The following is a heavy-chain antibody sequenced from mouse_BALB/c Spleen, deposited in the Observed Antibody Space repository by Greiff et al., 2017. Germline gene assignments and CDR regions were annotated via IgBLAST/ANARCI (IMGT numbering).Heavy chain of an antibody. J-gene: IGHJ4*01. CDR1: GFTFTDYY. CDR2: IRNKANGYTT. V-gene: IGHV7-3*02. CDR3: ARDYSNFFYAMDY. Sequence: EVQGVESGGGLVQPGGSLRLSCATSGFTFTDYYMSWVRQPPGKALEWLGFIRNKANGYTTEYSASVKGLFTISRDNSQSILYLQMNTLRAEDSATYYCARDYSNFFYAMDYWGQGTSVTVSS. D-gene: IGHD2-5*01.